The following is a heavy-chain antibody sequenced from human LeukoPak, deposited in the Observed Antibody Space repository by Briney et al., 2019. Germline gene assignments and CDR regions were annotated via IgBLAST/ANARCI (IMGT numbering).Heavy chain of an antibody. V-gene: IGHV3-30*18. CDR1: GFTFSKYG. Sequence: GGSLRLSCAASGFTFSKYGMHWVRQAPGKGLEWVAVMSYDRSNKYYADSVKGRFTISRDNSKNTLYLQMNSLRAEDTAVYYCAKDFNYYDSSGCLDYWGQGTLVTVSS. CDR2: MSYDRSNK. CDR3: AKDFNYYDSSGCLDY. J-gene: IGHJ4*02. D-gene: IGHD3-22*01.